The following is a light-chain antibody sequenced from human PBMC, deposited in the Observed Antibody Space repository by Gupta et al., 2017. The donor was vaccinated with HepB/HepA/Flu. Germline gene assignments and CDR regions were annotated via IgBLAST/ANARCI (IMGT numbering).Light chain of an antibody. J-gene: IGLJ3*02. V-gene: IGLV1-44*01. CDR3: AAGDDSLNGWV. CDR2: SNN. Sequence: QSVLSQPPSASGTPGQRVALSCSGSNSNIGSNPVNWYQQLPGMAPKLLIYSNNQRPSGVPARFSGSKSATSASLSISGLQSADDADYYCAAGDDSLNGWVFGGGTQVTVL. CDR1: NSNIGSNP.